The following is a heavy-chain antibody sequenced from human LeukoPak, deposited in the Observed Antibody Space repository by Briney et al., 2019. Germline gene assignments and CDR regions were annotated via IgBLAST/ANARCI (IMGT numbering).Heavy chain of an antibody. V-gene: IGHV4-30-4*08. J-gene: IGHJ4*02. CDR1: GGSISSGDYY. CDR2: IYYSGST. CDR3: ASEAAYSSTWYYFDY. Sequence: PSETLSLTCTVSGGSISSGDYYWSWIRQPPGKGLEWIGYIYYSGSTDHNPSLKSRITLSVDTSKNQFSLSLSSVTAADTAVYYCASEAAYSSTWYYFDYWGQGTLVTVSS. D-gene: IGHD6-13*01.